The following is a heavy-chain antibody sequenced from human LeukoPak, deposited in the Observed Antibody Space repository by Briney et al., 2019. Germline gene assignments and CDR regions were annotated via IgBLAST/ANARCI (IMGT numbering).Heavy chain of an antibody. Sequence: GGSLRLSCAASGFTFDDYAMHWVRQAPGKGLEWVSGISWNSGSIGYADSVKGRFTISRDNAKNSLYLQMNSLRAEDMALYYCAEAISSWYEHPFHYWGQGTLVTVSS. V-gene: IGHV3-9*03. CDR3: AEAISSWYEHPFHY. D-gene: IGHD6-13*01. CDR2: ISWNSGSI. J-gene: IGHJ4*02. CDR1: GFTFDDYA.